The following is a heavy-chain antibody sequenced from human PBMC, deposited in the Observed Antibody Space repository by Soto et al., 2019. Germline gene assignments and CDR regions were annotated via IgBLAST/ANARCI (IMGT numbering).Heavy chain of an antibody. CDR3: ARGDYDFWSGYYTKLDY. V-gene: IGHV4-34*01. CDR2: INHSGST. J-gene: IGHJ4*02. D-gene: IGHD3-3*01. CDR1: GGSFSGYY. Sequence: NPSETLSLTCAVYGGSFSGYYWSWIRQPPGKGLEWIGEINHSGSTNYNPSLKSRVTTSVDTSKNQFSLKLSSVTAADTAVYYCARGDYDFWSGYYTKLDYWGQGTLVTVSS.